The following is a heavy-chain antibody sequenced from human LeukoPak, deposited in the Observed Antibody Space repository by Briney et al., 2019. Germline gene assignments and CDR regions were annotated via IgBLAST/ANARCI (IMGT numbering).Heavy chain of an antibody. V-gene: IGHV1-18*01. CDR1: GYTFTSYG. CDR3: AIINYDILTAGVP. CDR2: ISAYNGNT. Sequence: ASVKVSCKASGYTFTSYGISWVRQAPGQGLEWMGWISAYNGNTNYAQKLQGRVTMTTDTSTSTAYMELSSLRSEDTAVYYCAIINYDILTAGVPWGQGTLVTVSS. J-gene: IGHJ5*02. D-gene: IGHD3-9*01.